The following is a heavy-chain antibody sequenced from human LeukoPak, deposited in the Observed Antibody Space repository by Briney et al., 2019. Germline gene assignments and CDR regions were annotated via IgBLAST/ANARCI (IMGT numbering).Heavy chain of an antibody. D-gene: IGHD3-10*01. V-gene: IGHV4-34*01. CDR3: AGGPYGSGDY. J-gene: IGHJ4*02. Sequence: SETLSLTCAVYGGSFSGYYWSWIRQPPGKGLEWIGEINHSGSTNYNPSLKSRVTISVDTSKNQFSLKLSSVTAADTAVYYCAGGPYGSGDYWGQGTLVTVSS. CDR2: INHSGST. CDR1: GGSFSGYY.